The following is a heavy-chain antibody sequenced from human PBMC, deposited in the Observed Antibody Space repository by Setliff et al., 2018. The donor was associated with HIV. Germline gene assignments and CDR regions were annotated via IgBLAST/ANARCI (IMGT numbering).Heavy chain of an antibody. Sequence: SETLSLTCTVSGGSISSGSNYWSWIRQPAGKGLEWIGHIYTSGSTNYNPSLKSRVTISVDRSKNQFFLKLTSVTAADTAVYYCARGSYRGSGYFVRYFDSWAQGMLVTVSS. CDR1: GGSISSGSNY. D-gene: IGHD3-3*01. J-gene: IGHJ4*02. CDR3: ARGSYRGSGYFVRYFDS. CDR2: IYTSGST. V-gene: IGHV4-61*09.